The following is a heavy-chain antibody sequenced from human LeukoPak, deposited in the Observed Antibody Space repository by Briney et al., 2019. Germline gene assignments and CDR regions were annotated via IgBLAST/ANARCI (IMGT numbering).Heavy chain of an antibody. CDR3: ANGYHYTSNLYVHFQH. D-gene: IGHD6-13*01. V-gene: IGHV3-30*18. CDR1: GFTFSSYG. Sequence: GGSLRLSCAASGFTFSSYGMHWVRQAPGKGLEWVAVISYDGSNKYYADSVRGRFTISRDNSKNTLYLQMNSLRAEDTAVYYCANGYHYTSNLYVHFQHWGQGTLVTVSS. J-gene: IGHJ1*01. CDR2: ISYDGSNK.